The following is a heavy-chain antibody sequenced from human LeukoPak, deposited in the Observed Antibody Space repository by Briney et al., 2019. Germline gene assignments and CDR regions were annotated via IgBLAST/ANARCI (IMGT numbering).Heavy chain of an antibody. Sequence: GGSPRLSCAASGFTFSSYSMNWVRQAPGKGLGWVSSISSSSSYIYYADSVKGRFTISRDNAKNSLYLQMNSLRAEDTAVYYCASGIAAAGTEKNPWGQGTLVTVSS. CDR1: GFTFSSYS. CDR3: ASGIAAAGTEKNP. V-gene: IGHV3-21*01. D-gene: IGHD6-13*01. CDR2: ISSSSSYI. J-gene: IGHJ5*02.